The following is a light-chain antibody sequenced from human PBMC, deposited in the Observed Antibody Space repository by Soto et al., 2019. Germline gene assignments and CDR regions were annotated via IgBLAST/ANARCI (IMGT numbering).Light chain of an antibody. CDR3: HQYNNWPRT. J-gene: IGKJ1*01. CDR2: GAS. Sequence: IVMTQSPATLSVSPGERATLSCRASQSVSGNLAWYQQKPGQAPRLLIYGASTRATGIPARFSGSGSGTEFTLTISSLQSEDFAVYYCHQYNNWPRTFGQGTKVDIK. CDR1: QSVSGN. V-gene: IGKV3-15*01.